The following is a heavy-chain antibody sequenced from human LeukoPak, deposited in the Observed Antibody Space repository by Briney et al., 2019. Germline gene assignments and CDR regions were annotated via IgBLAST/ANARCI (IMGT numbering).Heavy chain of an antibody. D-gene: IGHD2-2*01. CDR3: AKDRSYQLPNLIDY. Sequence: TGGSLRLSCAASGSTVSSNYMSWVRQAPGKGLEWVSVIYSGGSTYYADSVKGRFTISRDNSKNTLYLQMNSLRAEDTAVYYCAKDRSYQLPNLIDYWGQGTLVTVSS. CDR2: IYSGGST. J-gene: IGHJ4*02. V-gene: IGHV3-53*01. CDR1: GSTVSSNY.